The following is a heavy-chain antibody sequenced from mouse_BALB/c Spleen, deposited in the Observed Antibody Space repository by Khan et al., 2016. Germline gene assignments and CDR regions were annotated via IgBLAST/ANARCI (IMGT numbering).Heavy chain of an antibody. V-gene: IGHV7-3*02. CDR3: ARGTPFDY. CDR2: IRNKANGYTT. Sequence: EVELVESGGGLVQPGGSLRLSCATSGFTFTDYYMSWVRQPPGKALEWLGFIRNKANGYTTEYSASVKGRFTISRDNSQSILYLQMNTLRAEDSATYYCARGTPFDYWGQGTPLTVSS. CDR1: GFTFTDYY. J-gene: IGHJ2*01.